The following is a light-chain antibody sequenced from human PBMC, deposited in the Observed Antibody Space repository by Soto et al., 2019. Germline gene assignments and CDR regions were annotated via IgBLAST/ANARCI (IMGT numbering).Light chain of an antibody. CDR3: ETWVSNTHVV. CDR2: LEGSGSY. J-gene: IGLJ2*01. CDR1: SGHSSYI. Sequence: QLVLTQSSSASASLGSSVKLTCTLSSGHSSYIIAWHQQQPGKAPRYMMKLEGSGSYNKGSGVPDRFSGSSSGADRYLTISNLQFEDEADYYCETWVSNTHVVFGGGTKLTVL. V-gene: IGLV4-60*02.